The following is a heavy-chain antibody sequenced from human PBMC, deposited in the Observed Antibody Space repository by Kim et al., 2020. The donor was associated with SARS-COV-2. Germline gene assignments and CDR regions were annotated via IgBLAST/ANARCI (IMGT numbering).Heavy chain of an antibody. Sequence: GGSLRLSCAASGFTFSSYAMSWVRQAPGKGLEWVSAISGSGGSIYYADSVKGRFTISRDNSKNTLYLQMNSLRAEDTAVYYCAKDGGDCSSTSCYYYYGMDVWGQGTTVTVSS. V-gene: IGHV3-23*01. CDR1: GFTFSSYA. J-gene: IGHJ6*02. CDR3: AKDGGDCSSTSCYYYYGMDV. D-gene: IGHD2-2*01. CDR2: ISGSGGSI.